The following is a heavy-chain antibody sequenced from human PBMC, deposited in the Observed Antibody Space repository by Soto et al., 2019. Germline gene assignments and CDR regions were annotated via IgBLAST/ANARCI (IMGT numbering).Heavy chain of an antibody. CDR2: VSSGGRT. CDR3: TTQGFGFLHGLVDV. Sequence: SETLSLTCTVSGGSLRGYSWSWIRQSPGKGLEWIGYVSSGGRTSYSPSFMSRVSISVDTSKNQVSLNLASVTAADTAVYYCTTQGFGFLHGLVDVWGQGTTVTVSS. J-gene: IGHJ6*02. D-gene: IGHD3-10*01. V-gene: IGHV4-59*08. CDR1: GGSLRGYS.